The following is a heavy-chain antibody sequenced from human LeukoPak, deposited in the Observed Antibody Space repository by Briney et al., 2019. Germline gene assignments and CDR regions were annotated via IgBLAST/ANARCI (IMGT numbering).Heavy chain of an antibody. V-gene: IGHV1-69*05. Sequence: SVKVSCKASGGTFSTYAISWVRQAPGQGLEWMGGIIPIFGTANYVQKFQGRVTITTDESTSTAYMELSSLRSEDTAVYYCARGGKYSSPSLHFDYWGQGTLVTVSS. D-gene: IGHD6-6*01. J-gene: IGHJ4*02. CDR3: ARGGKYSSPSLHFDY. CDR1: GGTFSTYA. CDR2: IIPIFGTA.